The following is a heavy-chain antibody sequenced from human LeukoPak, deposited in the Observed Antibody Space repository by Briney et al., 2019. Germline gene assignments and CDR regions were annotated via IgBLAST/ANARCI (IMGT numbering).Heavy chain of an antibody. CDR1: GYTFTSYD. D-gene: IGHD2-15*01. CDR3: ARGAXGSYCSGGSCPYFDY. CDR2: VNPNSGRT. J-gene: IGHJ4*02. Sequence: GASVKVSCKASGYTFTSYDINWVRQATGQGLEWMGWVNPNSGRTGYAQKFQGRVTMTRNTSISTAYMDLSSLRSEDTAVYYCARGAXGSYCSGGSCPYFDYWGQGTLVSVSS. V-gene: IGHV1-8*01.